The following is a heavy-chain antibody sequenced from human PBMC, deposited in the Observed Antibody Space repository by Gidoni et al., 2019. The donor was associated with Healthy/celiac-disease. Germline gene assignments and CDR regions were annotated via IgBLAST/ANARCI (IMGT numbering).Heavy chain of an antibody. V-gene: IGHV5-51*01. J-gene: IGHJ6*02. CDR1: GYRFTSYW. CDR3: ARHPYDFWSGYSRTDYYYGMDV. Sequence: EVQLVQSGAEVKKPGESLKISCKGSGYRFTSYWIAWVRQMPGKGLEWKGIIYPGDSDTRYIPSFQGQVTISADKSISTAYRQWSSLKASDTAMYYCARHPYDFWSGYSRTDYYYGMDVWGQGTTVTVSS. D-gene: IGHD3-3*01. CDR2: IYPGDSDT.